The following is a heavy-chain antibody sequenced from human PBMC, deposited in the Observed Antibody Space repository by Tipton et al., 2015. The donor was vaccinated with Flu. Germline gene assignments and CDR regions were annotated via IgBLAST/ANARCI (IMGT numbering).Heavy chain of an antibody. Sequence: TLSLTCAVYGGSFSGYYWSWIRQPPGKGLEWIGEINHSGSTNYNPSLKSRVTISVDTSKNHLSLKLSSVTAADTAVYYCARRGFSSFGAWGQGTLVTVSS. V-gene: IGHV4-34*01. CDR1: GGSFSGYY. CDR2: INHSGST. D-gene: IGHD3-16*01. CDR3: ARRGFSSFGA. J-gene: IGHJ4*02.